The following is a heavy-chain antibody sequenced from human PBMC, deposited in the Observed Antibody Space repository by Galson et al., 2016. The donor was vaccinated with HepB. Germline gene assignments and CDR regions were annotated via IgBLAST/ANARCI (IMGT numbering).Heavy chain of an antibody. J-gene: IGHJ6*02. CDR2: IYYSGST. V-gene: IGHV4-30-4*01. CDR3: ARVGRHYDSSGYYSQYYYNYGMDV. D-gene: IGHD3-22*01. CDR1: GGSIKSADYQ. Sequence: TLSLTCTVSGGSIKSADYQWSWIRQPPGKGLEWIGYIYYSGSTDYNPSLQSRVTISVETSTDQFSLRLRSVTAADTAVYYCARVGRHYDSSGYYSQYYYNYGMDVWGQGTTVTVSS.